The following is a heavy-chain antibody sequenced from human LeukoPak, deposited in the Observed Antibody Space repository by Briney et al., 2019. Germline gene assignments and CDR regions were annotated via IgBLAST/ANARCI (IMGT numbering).Heavy chain of an antibody. Sequence: GGSLRLSCAASGFTFSSYSLNWVRQAPGKGLEYVSAISSNGGSTYYANSVKGRFTISRDNSKNTLYLQMGSLRAEDMAVYYCARAPRGEMAAFFDYWGQGTLVTVSS. CDR1: GFTFSSYS. D-gene: IGHD5-24*01. J-gene: IGHJ4*02. CDR2: ISSNGGST. CDR3: ARAPRGEMAAFFDY. V-gene: IGHV3-64*01.